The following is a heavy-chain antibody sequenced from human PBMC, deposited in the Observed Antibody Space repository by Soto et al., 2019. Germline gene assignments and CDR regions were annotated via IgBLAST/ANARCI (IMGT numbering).Heavy chain of an antibody. J-gene: IGHJ4*02. V-gene: IGHV3-30*09. Sequence: QVQLVESGGGVVQPGRSLRLSCAASGFTFSPYAMHWVRQAPGKGLEWVAVISYDGNNKNYADSVKGRLAISRDNSRNTLYLQMSSLRAEDTAVYSCARARLDTPALDYWGQGTLVTVSS. D-gene: IGHD2-2*01. CDR2: ISYDGNNK. CDR3: ARARLDTPALDY. CDR1: GFTFSPYA.